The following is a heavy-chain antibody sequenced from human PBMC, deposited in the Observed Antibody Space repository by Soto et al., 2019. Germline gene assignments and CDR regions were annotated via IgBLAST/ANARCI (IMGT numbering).Heavy chain of an antibody. Sequence: PGGSLRLSCAASGFTFSSYAMSWVRQAPGKGLEWVSAISGSGGSTYYADSVKGRFTISRDNSKNTLYLQMNSLRAEDTAVYYCAKCITIFGVAPTPSDYWGQGALVTVSS. J-gene: IGHJ4*02. CDR2: ISGSGGST. CDR3: AKCITIFGVAPTPSDY. V-gene: IGHV3-23*01. D-gene: IGHD3-3*01. CDR1: GFTFSSYA.